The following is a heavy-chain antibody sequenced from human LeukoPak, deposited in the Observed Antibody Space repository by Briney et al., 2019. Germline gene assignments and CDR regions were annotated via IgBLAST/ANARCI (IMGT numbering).Heavy chain of an antibody. CDR3: ARDLSVVVVAAYVIDY. J-gene: IGHJ4*02. CDR1: GYTFTSYA. Sequence: ASVKVSCKASGYTFTSYAISWVRQAPGQGLEWMGRIIPILGIANYAQKFQGRVTITADKSTSTAYMELSSLRSDDTAVYYCARDLSVVVVAAYVIDYWGQGTLVTVSS. V-gene: IGHV1-69*04. CDR2: IIPILGIA. D-gene: IGHD2-15*01.